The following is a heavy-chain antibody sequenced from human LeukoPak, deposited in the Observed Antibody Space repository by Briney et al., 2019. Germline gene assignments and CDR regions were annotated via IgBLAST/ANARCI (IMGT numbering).Heavy chain of an antibody. Sequence: SETLSLTCTVSGDSISSYFWSWIRQPPEKGLEWIGYTHFSGNTNCNPSLKSRVTISVDTSKNQFSLKLSSVIAADTAVYYCARAWATDYFDYWGQGTLVTVSS. CDR3: ARAWATDYFDY. V-gene: IGHV4-59*01. CDR2: THFSGNT. CDR1: GDSISSYF. J-gene: IGHJ4*02.